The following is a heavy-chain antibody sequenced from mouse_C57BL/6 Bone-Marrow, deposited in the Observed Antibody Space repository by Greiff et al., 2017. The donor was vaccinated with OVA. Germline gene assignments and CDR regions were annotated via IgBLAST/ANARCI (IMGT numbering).Heavy chain of an antibody. CDR3: ARYSHYYGSSYGVY. CDR1: GYTFTDYY. Sequence: QVQLQQSGPELVKPGASVKISCKASGYTFTDYYINWVKQRPGQGLEWIGWLFPGSGSTYYNEKFKGKATLTVDKSSSTAYMLLSSLTSEDSAVYFCARYSHYYGSSYGVYWGQGTTLTVSS. D-gene: IGHD1-1*01. J-gene: IGHJ2*01. CDR2: LFPGSGST. V-gene: IGHV1-75*01.